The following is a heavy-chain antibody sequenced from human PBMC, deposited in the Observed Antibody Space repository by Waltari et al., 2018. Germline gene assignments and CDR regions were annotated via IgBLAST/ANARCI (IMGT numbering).Heavy chain of an antibody. Sequence: QVQLQQWGAGLLKPSETLSLTCAVYGGSFSGYYWSWIRQPPGKGLEWIGEINHSGSTNYNPSLKSRVTISVDTSKNQFSRKLSSVTAADTAVYYCARVVSGTGANYYYRMDVWGQGTTVTVSS. CDR1: GGSFSGYY. D-gene: IGHD1-26*01. V-gene: IGHV4-34*01. CDR2: INHSGST. J-gene: IGHJ6*02. CDR3: ARVVSGTGANYYYRMDV.